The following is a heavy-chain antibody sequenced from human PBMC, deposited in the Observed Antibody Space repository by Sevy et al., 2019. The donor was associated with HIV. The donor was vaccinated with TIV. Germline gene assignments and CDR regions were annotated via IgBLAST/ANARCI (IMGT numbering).Heavy chain of an antibody. J-gene: IGHJ3*01. CDR3: ARGAQTYDAFDV. CDR2: ISGISNYI. Sequence: GGSLRLSCAASGFTFSSYSLNWVRQAPGNGLEWVSFISGISNYIYYADSVKGRFSISRDNAKDSAYLQMNSLRAEDTAIYYCARGAQTYDAFDVLGQGTLVTVSS. V-gene: IGHV3-21*01. CDR1: GFTFSSYS.